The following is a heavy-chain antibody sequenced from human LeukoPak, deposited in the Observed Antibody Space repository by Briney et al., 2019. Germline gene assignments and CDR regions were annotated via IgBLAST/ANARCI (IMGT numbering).Heavy chain of an antibody. CDR2: ISSSSSYI. D-gene: IGHD3-3*01. CDR1: GFTFSSYS. CDR3: ARAAYDFWSGDSDY. Sequence: SGGSLRLSCAASGFTFSSYSMNWVRQAPGKGLEWVSSISSSSSYIYYADSVKGRFTISRDNAKNSLDLQMNSLRAEDTAVYYCARAAYDFWSGDSDYWGQGTLVTVSS. V-gene: IGHV3-21*01. J-gene: IGHJ4*02.